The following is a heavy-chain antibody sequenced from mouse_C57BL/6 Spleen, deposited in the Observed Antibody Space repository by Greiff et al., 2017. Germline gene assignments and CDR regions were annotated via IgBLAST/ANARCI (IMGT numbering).Heavy chain of an antibody. V-gene: IGHV1-61*01. CDR1: GYTFTSYW. CDR2: IYPSDSET. CDR3: ARSAIYYDGYFDY. D-gene: IGHD2-4*01. J-gene: IGHJ2*01. Sequence: QVQLKQPGAELVRPGSSVKLSCKASGYTFTSYWMDWVKQRPGQGLEWIGNIYPSDSETHYNQKFKDKATLTVDKSSSTAYMQLSSLTSEDSAVYYCARSAIYYDGYFDYWGQGTTLTVSS.